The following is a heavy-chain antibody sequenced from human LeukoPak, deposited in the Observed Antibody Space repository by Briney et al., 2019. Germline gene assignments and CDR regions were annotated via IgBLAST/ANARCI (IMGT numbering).Heavy chain of an antibody. CDR3: AKVDSSGYYSYYFDY. Sequence: GGSLRLSCAASGFTFSSYAMSWVRQAPGKGLEWVSAISGSGGSTYYADSVKGRFTISRDNSKNTLYLQMNSLRAEDTAVCYCAKVDSSGYYSYYFDYWGQGTLVTVSS. V-gene: IGHV3-23*01. CDR2: ISGSGGST. J-gene: IGHJ4*02. CDR1: GFTFSSYA. D-gene: IGHD3-22*01.